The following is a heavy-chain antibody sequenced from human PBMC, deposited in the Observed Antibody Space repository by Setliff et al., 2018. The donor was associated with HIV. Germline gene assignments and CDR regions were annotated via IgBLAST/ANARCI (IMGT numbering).Heavy chain of an antibody. V-gene: IGHV4-39*01. Sequence: SETLSLTCTVSGGSISSSSYYWGWIRQPPGKGLEWIGRIYYSGSTYYNPSLKSRVTISVDTSKNQFSLKLSSVTAADTAVYYCATVLMVYAIGGRYFQHWGQGTLVTVSS. CDR1: GGSISSSSYY. J-gene: IGHJ1*01. CDR2: IYYSGST. D-gene: IGHD2-8*01. CDR3: ATVLMVYAIGGRYFQH.